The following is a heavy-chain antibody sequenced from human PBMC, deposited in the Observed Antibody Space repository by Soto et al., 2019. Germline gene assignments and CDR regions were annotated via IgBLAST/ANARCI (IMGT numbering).Heavy chain of an antibody. Sequence: EVQLLESGGGLVQPGGSQRLSCAASGFTFTTYPMTWFRQAPGKGLEWVSTISGSGDDTYFADSVKGRFTISGDNSKNRLYLQMNSLRAEDTAMYYCAKGGWGAPLDYWGQGTLVTVSS. CDR2: ISGSGDDT. D-gene: IGHD3-16*01. J-gene: IGHJ4*02. CDR1: GFTFTTYP. V-gene: IGHV3-23*01. CDR3: AKGGWGAPLDY.